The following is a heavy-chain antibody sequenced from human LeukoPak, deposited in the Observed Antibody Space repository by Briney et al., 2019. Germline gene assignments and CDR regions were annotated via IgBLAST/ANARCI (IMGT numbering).Heavy chain of an antibody. CDR2: ISGSGGDT. CDR1: GFXFSSHV. J-gene: IGHJ4*02. Sequence: PGGSLRLSCAASGFXFSSHVIHWVRQAPGKGLEWVSCISGSGGDTYYADSVKGRFTISRDNSKNTLNLQMNSLRAEDTALYYCAKDQNYESSGYYGGFDYWGQGTLVTVSS. CDR3: AKDQNYESSGYYGGFDY. V-gene: IGHV3-23*01. D-gene: IGHD3-22*01.